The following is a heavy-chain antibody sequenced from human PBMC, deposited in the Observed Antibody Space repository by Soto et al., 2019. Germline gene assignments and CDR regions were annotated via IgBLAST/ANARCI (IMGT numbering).Heavy chain of an antibody. CDR2: IYYSGST. CDR1: GGSISSADYY. J-gene: IGHJ5*02. Sequence: SESLSLTCTGPGGSISSADYYACWIRQPPGKGLEWIGYIYYSGSTYYNPSLKSRVTISVDTSKNQFSLKLSSVTAADTAVYYCARERPDGSRLDPWGQGTLVT. V-gene: IGHV4-30-4*01. CDR3: ARERPDGSRLDP. D-gene: IGHD6-13*01.